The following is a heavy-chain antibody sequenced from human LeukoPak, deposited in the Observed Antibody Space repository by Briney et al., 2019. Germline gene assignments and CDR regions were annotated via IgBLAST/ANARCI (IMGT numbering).Heavy chain of an antibody. D-gene: IGHD1-26*01. CDR3: AKARLGGSYYIPYFDY. Sequence: GGSLRLSCAASGFTFDDYAMHWVRQAPGKGLEWVSGISWNSGSIGYADSVKGRFTISRDNAKNSLYLQMNSLRAEDTALYYCAKARLGGSYYIPYFDYWGQGTLVTVSS. V-gene: IGHV3-9*01. CDR2: ISWNSGSI. J-gene: IGHJ4*02. CDR1: GFTFDDYA.